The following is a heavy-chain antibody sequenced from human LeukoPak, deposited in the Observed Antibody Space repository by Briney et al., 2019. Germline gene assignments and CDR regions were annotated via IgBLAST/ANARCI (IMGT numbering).Heavy chain of an antibody. V-gene: IGHV3-9*01. D-gene: IGHD6-19*01. J-gene: IGHJ6*03. CDR1: GFTFDDYA. Sequence: PGGSLRLSCAASGFTFDDYAMHWVRQAPGKGLEWVSGISWNSGSIGYADSVKGRFTISRDNAKNSLYLQMNSLRAEDTALYYCAKDMGVAGLPWMLDYYMDVWGKGTTVTISS. CDR2: ISWNSGSI. CDR3: AKDMGVAGLPWMLDYYMDV.